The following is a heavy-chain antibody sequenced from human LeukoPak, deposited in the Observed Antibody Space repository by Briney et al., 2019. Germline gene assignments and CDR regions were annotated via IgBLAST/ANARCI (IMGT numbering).Heavy chain of an antibody. J-gene: IGHJ4*02. CDR2: INHSGST. D-gene: IGHD3-10*01. CDR1: GGSFSGYY. V-gene: IGHV4-34*01. CDR3: ASQMERSGPGSPFDY. Sequence: SETLSLTCAVYGGSFSGYYWSWIRQPPGKGLEWIGEINHSGSTNYNPSLKSRVTISVDTSKNQFSLKLSSVTAADTAVYYCASQMERSGPGSPFDYWGQGTLVTVSS.